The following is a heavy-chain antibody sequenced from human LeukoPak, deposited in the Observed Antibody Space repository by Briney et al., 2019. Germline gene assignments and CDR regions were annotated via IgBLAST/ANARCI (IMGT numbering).Heavy chain of an antibody. CDR2: ISGSGGST. CDR3: AKDGTTSRGYFDY. V-gene: IGHV3-23*01. CDR1: GVAFSIYA. D-gene: IGHD1-1*01. Sequence: GGSLRLSCAASGVAFSIYAMSCGRQAPGKGLECVSAISGSGGSTYYADSVKGRFTISRDNPQNTLYLQMNSLRAEDTAVYYCAKDGTTSRGYFDYWGQGTLVTVPS. J-gene: IGHJ4*02.